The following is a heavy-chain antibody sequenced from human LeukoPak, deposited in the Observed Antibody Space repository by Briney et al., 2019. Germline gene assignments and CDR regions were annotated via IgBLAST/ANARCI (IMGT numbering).Heavy chain of an antibody. CDR1: GFTCSSSS. CDR2: ISSSSSTI. V-gene: IGHV3-48*01. Sequence: GGSLRLSCAASGFTCSSSSMNWVRQAPGMRLEWVSYISSSSSTIYYADSVKGRFTISRDNAKNSLYLHMNSLRAEDTAVYYCARDQSSGRSASSYWGQGTLVTVSS. J-gene: IGHJ4*02. D-gene: IGHD3-22*01. CDR3: ARDQSSGRSASSY.